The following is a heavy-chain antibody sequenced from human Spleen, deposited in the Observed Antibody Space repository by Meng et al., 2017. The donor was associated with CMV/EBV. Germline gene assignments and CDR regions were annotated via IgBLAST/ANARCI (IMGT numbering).Heavy chain of an antibody. CDR2: IKCDGSEK. V-gene: IGHV3-52*01. J-gene: IGHJ5*01. Sequence: GESLKISCAASGFTFSSSWMHWVCQAPEKGLEWVADIKCDGSEKYYVDSVKGRLTISRDNAKNSLYLQMNSLRAEDTAVYYCAKDWSGSWGQGTLVTVSS. CDR3: AKDWSGS. CDR1: GFTFSSSW.